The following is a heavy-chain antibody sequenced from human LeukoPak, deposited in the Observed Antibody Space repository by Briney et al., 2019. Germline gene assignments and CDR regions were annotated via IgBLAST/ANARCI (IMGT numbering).Heavy chain of an antibody. D-gene: IGHD2-2*01. J-gene: IGHJ5*02. Sequence: ASVKVSCKASGGTFSSYAISWVRQAPGQGLEWMGRIIPILGIANYAQKFQGRVTITADKSTSTAYMELSSLRSEDTAVYYCXXXXXVVPAAPFDPWGQGTLVTVSS. CDR2: IIPILGIA. CDR1: GGTFSSYA. V-gene: IGHV1-69*04. CDR3: XXXXXVVPAAPFDP.